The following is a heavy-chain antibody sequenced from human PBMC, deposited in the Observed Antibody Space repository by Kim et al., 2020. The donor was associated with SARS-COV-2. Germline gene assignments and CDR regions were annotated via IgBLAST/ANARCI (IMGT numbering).Heavy chain of an antibody. J-gene: IGHJ1*01. D-gene: IGHD3-22*01. V-gene: IGHV3-11*06. CDR2: ISSSSYT. CDR1: GFTFSDYY. CDR3: ARVEYYYDSSGYSTTIEYFQH. Sequence: GGSLRLSCAASGFTFSDYYMSWIRQAPGKGLEWVSYISSSSYTNYADSVKGRFTISRDNAKNSLYLQMNSLRAEDTAVYYCARVEYYYDSSGYSTTIEYFQHWGQGTLVTVSS.